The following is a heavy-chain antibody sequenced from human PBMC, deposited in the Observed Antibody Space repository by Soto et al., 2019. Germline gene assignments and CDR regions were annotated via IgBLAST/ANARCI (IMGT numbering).Heavy chain of an antibody. CDR1: GFSLTTSGVG. CDR3: AHRILRTVFGLVTTPALYFDF. Sequence: QITLNESGPTVVKPAETLTLTCTFSGFSLTTSGVGVGWIRQSPGKAPEWLALIYWDDDKRYSASLKSRLTITTDTSKNQVVLTMASVDPADTATYYCAHRILRTVFGLVTTPALYFDFWGQGTPVVVSS. D-gene: IGHD3-3*01. CDR2: IYWDDDK. J-gene: IGHJ4*02. V-gene: IGHV2-5*02.